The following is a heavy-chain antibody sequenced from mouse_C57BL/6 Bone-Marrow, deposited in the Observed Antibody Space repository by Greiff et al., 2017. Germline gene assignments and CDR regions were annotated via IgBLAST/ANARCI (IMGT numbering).Heavy chain of an antibody. J-gene: IGHJ1*03. CDR1: GYAFSSSW. CDR2: IYPGDGET. V-gene: IGHV1-82*01. D-gene: IGHD2-4*01. Sequence: VQLQQSGPELVKPGASVKISCKASGYAFSSSWMNWVKQWPGKGLEWIGRIYPGDGETNYKGKFNGKATLTADKSSSTAYLQLSSLTSEDSAVYFCARSGDYGCGYFDVWGTGTTVTVSS. CDR3: ARSGDYGCGYFDV.